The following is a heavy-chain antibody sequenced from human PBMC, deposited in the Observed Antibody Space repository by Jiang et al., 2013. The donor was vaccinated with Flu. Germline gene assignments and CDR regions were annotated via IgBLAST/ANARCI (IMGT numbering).Heavy chain of an antibody. CDR3: ARDVRLDY. Sequence: SGYSISSGYYWGWIRQPPGKGLEWIGSIYPSGTTYYNPSLKSRVTISVDTSKNQFSLKLSSVTAADTAVYYCARDVRLDYWGQGTLVTVSS. J-gene: IGHJ4*02. CDR2: IYPSGTT. V-gene: IGHV4-38-2*02. CDR1: GYSISSGYY.